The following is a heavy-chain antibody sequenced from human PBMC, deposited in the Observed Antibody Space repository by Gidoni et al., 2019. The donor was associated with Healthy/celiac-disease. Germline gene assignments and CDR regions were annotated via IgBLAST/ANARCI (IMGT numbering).Heavy chain of an antibody. D-gene: IGHD3-16*02. J-gene: IGHJ4*02. Sequence: EVQLVETGGGWIEPGGALRLAWAAAGFTVRSNYMSWDRQAPGKGLEWVSVIDGGGSTYYADSVKGRFTISRDHSKTTLYLQMNSLRAEDTAVYYCARVGGNMITFGGVIVSGYFDYWGQGTLVTVSS. CDR3: ARVGGNMITFGGVIVSGYFDY. CDR1: GFTVRSNY. V-gene: IGHV3-53*02. CDR2: IDGGGST.